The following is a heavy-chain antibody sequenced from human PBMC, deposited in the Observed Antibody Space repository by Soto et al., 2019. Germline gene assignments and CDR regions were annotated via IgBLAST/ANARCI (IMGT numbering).Heavy chain of an antibody. CDR1: GFTFDDYA. CDR3: XXXXXXXXFGYFDY. V-gene: IGHV3-9*01. Sequence: EVHLVESGGGLVQPGRSLRLSCAASGFTFDDYAMHWVRQVPGKGLEWVSSISWNSGNIVYADSVKGRFTISRDSANXXXXXXXXXXXXXXXXXXXXXXXXXXXXFGYFDYWGQGTLVTVSS. J-gene: IGHJ4*02. CDR2: ISWNSGNI. D-gene: IGHD3-3*01.